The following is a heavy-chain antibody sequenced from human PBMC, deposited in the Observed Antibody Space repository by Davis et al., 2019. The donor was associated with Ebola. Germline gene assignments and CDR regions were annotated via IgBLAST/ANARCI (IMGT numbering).Heavy chain of an antibody. Sequence: GESLKISCAASGFTFSSYAMHWVRQAPGKGLEWVAVISYDGSNKYYADSVKGRITISRDNSKNTLYLQMNSLRAEDTAVYYCARDTWFGELLANYYYYYGMDVWGQGTTVTVSS. J-gene: IGHJ6*02. CDR3: ARDTWFGELLANYYYYYGMDV. CDR1: GFTFSSYA. D-gene: IGHD3-10*01. V-gene: IGHV3-30-3*01. CDR2: ISYDGSNK.